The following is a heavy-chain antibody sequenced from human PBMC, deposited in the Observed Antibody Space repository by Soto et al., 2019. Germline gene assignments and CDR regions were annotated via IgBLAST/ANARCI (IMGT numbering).Heavy chain of an antibody. CDR1: GFTFRSSA. D-gene: IGHD2-15*01. CDR2: LVVGTGNT. Sequence: SVKVSCKTSGFTFRSSAVQWVRQARGQRLEWIGWLVVGTGNTNYAQKFQQRATIPSDRSTNTVSMELSSLTSEDTAVYYCATGAYCSGGSCSDYYYYYYGMDLWGQGTTVTVSS. CDR3: ATGAYCSGGSCSDYYYYYYGMDL. J-gene: IGHJ6*02. V-gene: IGHV1-58*01.